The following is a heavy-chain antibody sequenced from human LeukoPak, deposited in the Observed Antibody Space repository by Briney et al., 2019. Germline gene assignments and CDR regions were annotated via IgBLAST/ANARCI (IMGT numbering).Heavy chain of an antibody. D-gene: IGHD5-18*01. CDR1: GYSFTSYW. CDR2: IDPSDSET. Sequence: GESLKISCKASGYSFTSYWIGWVRQMPGKGLEWMGIIDPSDSETRYTPSFQGQVTISVDKSLTTADLQWNSLKASDAAMYYCARQTAMGRSGDYWGQGTLVTVSS. V-gene: IGHV5-51*01. CDR3: ARQTAMGRSGDY. J-gene: IGHJ4*02.